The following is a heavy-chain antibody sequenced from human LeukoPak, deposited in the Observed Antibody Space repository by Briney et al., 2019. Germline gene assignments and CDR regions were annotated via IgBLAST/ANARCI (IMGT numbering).Heavy chain of an antibody. V-gene: IGHV4-30-2*01. CDR2: IYHSGST. D-gene: IGHD3-22*01. CDR1: GGSISSGGYY. CDR3: AREGYYYDSSGPTPHAFDI. J-gene: IGHJ3*02. Sequence: PSETLSLTCTVSGGSISSGGYYWSWIRQPPGKGLEWIGYIYHSGSTYYNPSLKSRVTISVDRSKNQFSLKLSSVTAADTAVYYCAREGYYYDSSGPTPHAFDIWGQGTMVTVSS.